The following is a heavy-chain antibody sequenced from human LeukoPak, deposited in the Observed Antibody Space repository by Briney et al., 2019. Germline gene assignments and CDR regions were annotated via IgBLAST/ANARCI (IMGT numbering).Heavy chain of an antibody. V-gene: IGHV3-53*01. CDR3: AREVYHYDV. CDR1: GFTVSKNY. CDR2: IYSAGST. J-gene: IGHJ4*02. Sequence: GGSLRLSCAASGFTVSKNYYMNWVRQAPGKGLEWVSVIYSAGSTYYADSVKGRFTISRDNARNTLYLQMTSLRVEDTGLYYCAREVYHYDVWGQGTLVTVSS. D-gene: IGHD3-22*01.